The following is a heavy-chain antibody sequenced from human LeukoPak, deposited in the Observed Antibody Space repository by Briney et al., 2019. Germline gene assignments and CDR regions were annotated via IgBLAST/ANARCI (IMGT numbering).Heavy chain of an antibody. CDR1: GFTLDSYW. J-gene: IGHJ4*02. CDR2: INADGRNT. D-gene: IGHD2-21*02. V-gene: IGHV3-74*01. Sequence: GGSLRLSCAASGFTLDSYWMHWVRLAPGKGLEWVSRINADGRNTPYADSVKGRFTISRDNAKNTLYLQMSSLRAEDTAVYYCARGSSSDWPDYFDYWGRGTLVAVSS. CDR3: ARGSSSDWPDYFDY.